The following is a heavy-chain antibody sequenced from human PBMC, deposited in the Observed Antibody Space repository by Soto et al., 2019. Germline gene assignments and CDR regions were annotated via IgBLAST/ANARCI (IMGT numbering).Heavy chain of an antibody. CDR1: GYTFTSYA. V-gene: IGHV1-3*01. CDR3: ARDDDSTAMAHFDY. CDR2: INAGNGNT. Sequence: GASVKLSCKASGYTFTSYAMHWARQAPGQRLEWMGWINAGNGNTKYSQKFQGRVTITRDTSASTAYMELSSLRSEDTAVYYCARDDDSTAMAHFDYWGQGTLVTVSS. D-gene: IGHD5-18*01. J-gene: IGHJ4*02.